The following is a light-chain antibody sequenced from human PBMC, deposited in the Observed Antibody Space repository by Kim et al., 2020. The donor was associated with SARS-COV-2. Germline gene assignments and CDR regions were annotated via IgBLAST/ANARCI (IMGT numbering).Light chain of an antibody. J-gene: IGLJ3*02. V-gene: IGLV2-14*03. CDR2: DVT. CDR1: NSDIGGYNY. Sequence: GQLFTISCTGSNSDIGGYNYVSWYQQHPGKAPKLIIYDVTKRPSGVSDRFSGSKSGNTASLIISGLQADDEADYYCSSYTSSKTWVFGGGTQLTVL. CDR3: SSYTSSKTWV.